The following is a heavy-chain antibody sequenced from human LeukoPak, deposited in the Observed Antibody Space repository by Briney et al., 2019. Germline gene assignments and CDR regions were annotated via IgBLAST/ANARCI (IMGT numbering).Heavy chain of an antibody. CDR3: ARTVRGIVMPQNAFDV. CDR2: IKEDGSVR. V-gene: IGHV3-7*01. J-gene: IGHJ3*01. Sequence: GGSLRLSCSASGFTFSSYWMSWVRQAPGKGLEWVANIKEDGSVRYYVDSVRGRFTISRDNAENSLYLQLDSLRAEDTAVYYCARTVRGIVMPQNAFDVWGQGTMVTVSS. CDR1: GFTFSSYW. D-gene: IGHD1-26*01.